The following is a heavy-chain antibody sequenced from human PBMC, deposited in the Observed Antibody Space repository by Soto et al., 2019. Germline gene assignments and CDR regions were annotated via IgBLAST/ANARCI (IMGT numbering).Heavy chain of an antibody. CDR2: ISYDGSNK. J-gene: IGHJ6*03. V-gene: IGHV3-30*18. CDR3: AKDPNSSGWYGYYYYYYMDV. CDR1: ACTFSSYG. D-gene: IGHD6-19*01. Sequence: PGGSLRLSCAASACTFSSYGMHWVRQAPGKGLEWVAVISYDGSNKYYADSVKGRFTISRDNSKNTLYLQMNSLRAEDTAVYYCAKDPNSSGWYGYYYYYYMDVWGKGTTVTVSS.